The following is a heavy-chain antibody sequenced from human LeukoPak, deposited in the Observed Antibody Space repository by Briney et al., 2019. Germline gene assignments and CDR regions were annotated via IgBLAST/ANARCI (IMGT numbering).Heavy chain of an antibody. CDR2: ISTSSSYI. CDR3: ARDRSTNSYAEYFFDY. J-gene: IGHJ4*02. V-gene: IGHV3-21*01. D-gene: IGHD3-16*01. Sequence: PWGSLRLSCAASGLTFRRYSMNWVRQAPGKGLEWVSSISTSSSYIDYADSVKGRFTISRDNAKNLLYLQMNSLRAEDTAVYHCARDRSTNSYAEYFFDYWGQGTLVTVSS. CDR1: GLTFRRYS.